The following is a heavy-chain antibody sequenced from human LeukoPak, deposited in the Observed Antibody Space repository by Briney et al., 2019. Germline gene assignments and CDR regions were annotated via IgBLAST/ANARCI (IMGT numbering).Heavy chain of an antibody. D-gene: IGHD1-26*01. CDR2: IYHSGTT. CDR1: AHAITISYY. Sequence: PSETLSLTCAVSAHAITISYYWGWIRQPPGKGLEWIGSIYHSGTTYYNPSLKSRVTISVDTSNNQFSLKLSSVTAADTAVYYFAGWERQSHAYDIWGQGTMVTVSS. J-gene: IGHJ3*02. V-gene: IGHV4-38-2*01. CDR3: AGWERQSHAYDI.